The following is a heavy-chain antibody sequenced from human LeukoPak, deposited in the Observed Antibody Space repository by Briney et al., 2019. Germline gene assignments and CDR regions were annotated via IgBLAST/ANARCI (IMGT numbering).Heavy chain of an antibody. J-gene: IGHJ5*02. Sequence: SETLSLTCTVSGGSISSYYWSWIRQPAGKGLEWIGRIYTSGSTNYNPSLKSRVTMSVDTSKNQFSLKLSSVTAADTAVYYCARDYRPLRYLPLASHNWFDPWGQGTLVTVSS. CDR1: GGSISSYY. D-gene: IGHD3-9*01. CDR3: ARDYRPLRYLPLASHNWFDP. V-gene: IGHV4-4*07. CDR2: IYTSGST.